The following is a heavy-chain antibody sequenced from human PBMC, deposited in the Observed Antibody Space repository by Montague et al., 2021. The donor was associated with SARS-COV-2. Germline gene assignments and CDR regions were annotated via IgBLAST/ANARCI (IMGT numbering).Heavy chain of an antibody. CDR3: AGHERQCLRWYPYYFDY. Sequence: SETLSLTCTVSGGSISSSSYYWGWIRQPPGKGLEWIGSIYYSGSTYYNPSLKSRVTISVDTSKNQFSLKLSSVTAADTAVYYCAGHERQCLRWYPYYFDYWGQGTLVTVSS. CDR1: GGSISSSSYY. D-gene: IGHD4-23*01. CDR2: IYYSGST. V-gene: IGHV4-39*01. J-gene: IGHJ4*02.